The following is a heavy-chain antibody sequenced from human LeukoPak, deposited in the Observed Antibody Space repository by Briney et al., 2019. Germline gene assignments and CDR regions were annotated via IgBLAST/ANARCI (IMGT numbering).Heavy chain of an antibody. J-gene: IGHJ3*02. CDR3: ARGTRGSDAFDI. CDR1: GGSFSSGGYS. D-gene: IGHD3-10*01. Sequence: SETLSLTCAVSGGSFSSGGYSWSWIRQPPGKGLEWIGYIYHSGSTYYNPSLKSRVTISVDRSKNQFSLKLSSVTAADTAVYYCARGTRGSDAFDIWGQGTMVTVSS. CDR2: IYHSGST. V-gene: IGHV4-30-2*01.